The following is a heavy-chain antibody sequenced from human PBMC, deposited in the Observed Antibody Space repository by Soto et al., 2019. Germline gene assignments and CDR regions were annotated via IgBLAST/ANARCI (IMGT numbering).Heavy chain of an antibody. CDR2: ISYDGSNK. CDR1: GFTFSSYA. D-gene: IGHD4-4*01. CDR3: ARDEGDSNYDY. J-gene: IGHJ4*02. V-gene: IGHV3-30-3*01. Sequence: QVQLVESGGGVVQPGRSLRLSCAASGFTFSSYAMHWVRQAPGKGLEWVAVISYDGSNKYYADSVKGRFTISRDNSKNTLYLQMNSLRAEDTAVYYCARDEGDSNYDYWGQGTLVTVSS.